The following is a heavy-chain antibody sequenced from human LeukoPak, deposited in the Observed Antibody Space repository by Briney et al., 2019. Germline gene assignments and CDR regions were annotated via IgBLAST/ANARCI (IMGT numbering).Heavy chain of an antibody. D-gene: IGHD1-26*01. CDR1: GGTFSSYA. Sequence: AAPVKVSCKASGGTFSSYAISWVRQAPGQGLEWMGGIIPIFGTANYAQKFQGRVTITTDESTSTAYMELSSLRSEDTAVYYCARGGSYYKRFDYWGQGTLVTVSS. CDR3: ARGGSYYKRFDY. V-gene: IGHV1-69*05. CDR2: IIPIFGTA. J-gene: IGHJ4*02.